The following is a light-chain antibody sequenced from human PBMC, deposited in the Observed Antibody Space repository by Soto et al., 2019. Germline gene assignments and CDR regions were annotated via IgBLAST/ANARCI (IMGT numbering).Light chain of an antibody. CDR1: QSVSST. V-gene: IGKV3-11*01. Sequence: EIVLTQSPATLSLSPGERATLSCRASQSVSSTLAWYQQKPGQAPRLLIYDASNRATGIPARFSGSGSGTDFTLPISSLEPEDVAVYYCQQRSNWPPITFGQGTRLEIK. CDR2: DAS. CDR3: QQRSNWPPIT. J-gene: IGKJ5*01.